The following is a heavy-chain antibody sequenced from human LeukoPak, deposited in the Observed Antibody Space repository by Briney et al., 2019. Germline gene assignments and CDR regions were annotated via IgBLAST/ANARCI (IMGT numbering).Heavy chain of an antibody. J-gene: IGHJ4*02. CDR3: ARDIYCSGGSCLRNY. CDR1: GFTVSSDF. V-gene: IGHV3-53*01. CDR2: IYSGGST. D-gene: IGHD2-15*01. Sequence: GGSLRLSCAASGFTVSSDFMGWVRQAPGKGLEWVSVIYSGGSTYYADSVKGRFTISRDNSKNTLYLQMNSLRAEDTAVYYCARDIYCSGGSCLRNYWGQGTLVTVSS.